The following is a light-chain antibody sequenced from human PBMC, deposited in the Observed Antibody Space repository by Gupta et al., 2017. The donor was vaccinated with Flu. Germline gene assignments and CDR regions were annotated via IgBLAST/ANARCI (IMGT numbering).Light chain of an antibody. CDR1: QSISNW. CDR2: KAS. V-gene: IGKV1-5*03. CDR3: QQYNTYPWT. Sequence: GDRVTITCRASQSISNWLAWYQHKPGKAPEFLIYKASTLESGVPSRFSGSGSGTEFTLTISSLQPDDFATYYCQQYNTYPWTFGQGTKVVIK. J-gene: IGKJ1*01.